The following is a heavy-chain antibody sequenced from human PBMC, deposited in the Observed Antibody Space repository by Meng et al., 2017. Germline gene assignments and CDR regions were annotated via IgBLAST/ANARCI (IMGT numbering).Heavy chain of an antibody. Sequence: GGSLRLSCAASGFTFSSYAMHWVRQAPGKGLEWVAVISYDGSNKYYADSVKGRFTISRDNSKNSLYLQMNSLRAEDTAVYYCARSLSDGAFDIWGQGTMVTVSS. CDR3: ARSLSDGAFDI. CDR2: ISYDGSNK. D-gene: IGHD2-21*01. CDR1: GFTFSSYA. V-gene: IGHV3-30*07. J-gene: IGHJ3*02.